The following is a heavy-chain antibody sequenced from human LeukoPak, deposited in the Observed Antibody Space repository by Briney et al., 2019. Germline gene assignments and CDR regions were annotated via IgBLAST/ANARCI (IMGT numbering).Heavy chain of an antibody. Sequence: GGSLRLSCAASGFTFSSYGMSWVRQAPGKGLEYVSAISSNGGSTFYANSVKGRFIVSRDNSKNTLSLQMGSLRAEDLAVYYCARRAPGFSSGWLDYWGQGTLVTVSS. CDR1: GFTFSSYG. J-gene: IGHJ4*02. V-gene: IGHV3-64*01. CDR2: ISSNGGST. D-gene: IGHD6-19*01. CDR3: ARRAPGFSSGWLDY.